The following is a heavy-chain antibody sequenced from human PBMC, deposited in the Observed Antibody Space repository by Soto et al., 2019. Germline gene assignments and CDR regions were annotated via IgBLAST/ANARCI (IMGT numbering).Heavy chain of an antibody. Sequence: SETLSLTCTVSGGSISSYYWSWIRQPPGKGLEWIGYIYYSGSTNYNPSLKSRVTISVDTSKNQFSLKLSSVAAADTAVYYCARGTEYSSSWEVYYYMDVWGKGTTVTVSS. CDR3: ARGTEYSSSWEVYYYMDV. J-gene: IGHJ6*03. V-gene: IGHV4-59*01. D-gene: IGHD6-13*01. CDR1: GGSISSYY. CDR2: IYYSGST.